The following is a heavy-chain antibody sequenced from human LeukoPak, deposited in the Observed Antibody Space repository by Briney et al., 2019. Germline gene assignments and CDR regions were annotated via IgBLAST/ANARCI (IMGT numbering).Heavy chain of an antibody. D-gene: IGHD5-18*01. CDR3: ARRDLGYSYDRLGDWFDP. V-gene: IGHV5-51*01. J-gene: IGHJ5*02. CDR1: GYSFTSYW. Sequence: GESLKISCKGSGYSFTSYWIGWVRQMPGKGLEWMGIIYPGDSGTRYSPSFQGQVTISADKSISTAYLQWSSLKASDTAMYYCARRDLGYSYDRLGDWFDPWGQGTLVTVSS. CDR2: IYPGDSGT.